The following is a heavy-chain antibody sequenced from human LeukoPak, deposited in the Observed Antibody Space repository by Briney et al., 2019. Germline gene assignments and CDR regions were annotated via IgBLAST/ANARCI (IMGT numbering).Heavy chain of an antibody. V-gene: IGHV3-7*01. D-gene: IGHD6-13*01. Sequence: WSLRLSCAASEFIFSGYWMNWVREARGKRLEWVANIKHDGSENQYVDSVRGRFTISRANAKNSMYLQMNSLRVDDTAVYSCPRDGFVGAADYWGQGTLVTVSS. J-gene: IGHJ4*02. CDR3: PRDGFVGAADY. CDR2: IKHDGSEN. CDR1: EFIFSGYW.